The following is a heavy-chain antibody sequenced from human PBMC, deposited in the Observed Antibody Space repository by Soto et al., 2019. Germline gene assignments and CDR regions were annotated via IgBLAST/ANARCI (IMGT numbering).Heavy chain of an antibody. CDR1: GDTISTGGYS. D-gene: IGHD1-20*01. Sequence: ASETLSLTCAVSGDTISTGGYSWACIRQPPGKALEWIGRIYHSGNPYYNPSLKSRVTISVDTSKNQFSLKLSSVTAADTAVYYCARSISLAMDFWGQGTLVTVSS. CDR3: ARSISLAMDF. J-gene: IGHJ4*02. CDR2: IYHSGNP. V-gene: IGHV4-30-2*03.